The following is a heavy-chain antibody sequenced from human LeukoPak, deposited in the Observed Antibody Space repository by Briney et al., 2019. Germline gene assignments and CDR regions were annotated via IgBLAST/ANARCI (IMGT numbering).Heavy chain of an antibody. CDR1: GFTFSSYR. J-gene: IGHJ5*02. V-gene: IGHV3-21*01. CDR3: AREGLGLENPNWFDP. Sequence: NPGGSLRLSCAASGFTFSSYRMNWVRQAPGKGLVWVSSISSSSSYIYYADSVKGRFTISRDNAKNSLYLQMNSLRAEDTAVYYCAREGLGLENPNWFDPWGQGTLVTVSS. CDR2: ISSSSSYI. D-gene: IGHD1-1*01.